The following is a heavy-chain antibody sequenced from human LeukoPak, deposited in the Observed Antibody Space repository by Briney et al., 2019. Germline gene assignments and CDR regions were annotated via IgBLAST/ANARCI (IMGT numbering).Heavy chain of an antibody. CDR1: GYTFTSYD. Sequence: EASVKVSCKASGYTFTSYDINWVRQATGQGLEWMGWMNPNSGNTGYAQKFPGRVTMTRNTSISTAYMELSSLRSEDTAVYYCARGGSGYCSSTSCHNWFDPWGQGTLVTVSS. D-gene: IGHD2-2*03. CDR2: MNPNSGNT. CDR3: ARGGSGYCSSTSCHNWFDP. V-gene: IGHV1-8*01. J-gene: IGHJ5*02.